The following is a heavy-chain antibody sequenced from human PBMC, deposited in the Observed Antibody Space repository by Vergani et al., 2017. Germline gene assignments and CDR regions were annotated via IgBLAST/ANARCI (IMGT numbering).Heavy chain of an antibody. CDR2: IRSDESRR. J-gene: IGHJ4*01. D-gene: IGHD2/OR15-2a*01. CDR3: VKERIDLGSYFFDS. Sequence: QVQLVESGGGVVQPGRSLRLSCVASGFAFRTYGMHWVRQAPGKGLEWVASIRSDESRRYYGDSMEGPFTISRDNSKNTVFLQMHSLRAEDTAIYYCVKERIDLGSYFFDSWGHGILVTVSS. CDR1: GFAFRTYG. V-gene: IGHV3-30*02.